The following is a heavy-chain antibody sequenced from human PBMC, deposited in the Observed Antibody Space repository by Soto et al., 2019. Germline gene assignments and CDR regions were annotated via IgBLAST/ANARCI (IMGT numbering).Heavy chain of an antibody. CDR3: AKPWRGYYYGLDV. J-gene: IGHJ6*02. Sequence: GGSLRLSCAASGFTFSSYVMSWVRQAPGKGLEWVSAISGSGGSTYYADSVKGRFAISRDNSKNTLYLQMNSLRADDTAVYYCAKPWRGYYYGLDVWGQGTSVTVSS. V-gene: IGHV3-23*01. CDR1: GFTFSSYV. CDR2: ISGSGGST. D-gene: IGHD3-16*01.